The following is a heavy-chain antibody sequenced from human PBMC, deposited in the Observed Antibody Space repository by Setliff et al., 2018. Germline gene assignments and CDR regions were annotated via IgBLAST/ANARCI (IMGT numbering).Heavy chain of an antibody. CDR1: GESFSAYY. V-gene: IGHV4-34*01. D-gene: IGHD3-3*01. Sequence: SETLSLTCAVYGESFSAYYWSWIRQPPGKGLEWIGEINHSGSTNYNPSLKSRVTISVDTSKNQFSLKLSSVTAADTAVYYCARRYNFRSGYLDYWGQGTLVTVSS. CDR2: INHSGST. CDR3: ARRYNFRSGYLDY. J-gene: IGHJ4*02.